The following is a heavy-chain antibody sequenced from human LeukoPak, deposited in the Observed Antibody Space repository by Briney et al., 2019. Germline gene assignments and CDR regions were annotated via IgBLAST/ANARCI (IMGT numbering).Heavy chain of an antibody. V-gene: IGHV3-23*01. CDR2: ISGSGGST. J-gene: IGHJ2*01. D-gene: IGHD6-19*01. CDR1: GFTFSSYA. Sequence: PGGSLRLSCAASGFTFSSYAMSWVRQAPGKGLEWVSAISGSGGSTYYADSVKGRFTISRDNSKNTLYLQMNSLRAEDTAVYYCAKDIGSGWYALQGYFDLWGRGTLVTVSS. CDR3: AKDIGSGWYALQGYFDL.